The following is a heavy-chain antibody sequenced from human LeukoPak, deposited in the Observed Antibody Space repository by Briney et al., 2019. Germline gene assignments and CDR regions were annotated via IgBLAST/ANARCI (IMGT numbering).Heavy chain of an antibody. J-gene: IGHJ4*02. Sequence: SETLSLTCTVSGYSISSGYYWGWIRQPPGKGLEWIGSIYHSGSTYYNPSLTSRVTISVDTSKNQFSLKLSSVTAADTAVYYCARTWYEDYYDSSGYYYFDYWGQGTLVTVSS. CDR1: GYSISSGYY. D-gene: IGHD3-22*01. CDR3: ARTWYEDYYDSSGYYYFDY. CDR2: IYHSGST. V-gene: IGHV4-38-2*02.